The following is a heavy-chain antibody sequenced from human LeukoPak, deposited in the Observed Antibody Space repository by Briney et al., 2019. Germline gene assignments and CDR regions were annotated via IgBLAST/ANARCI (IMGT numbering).Heavy chain of an antibody. CDR2: MYYSGST. CDR1: GDAITGSSYY. CDR3: ARQYYDRTGYYYFDY. Sequence: SETLSLTCTVSGDAITGSSYYWGWIPQPPGKGLEWTGSMYYSGSTYSNPSLKSRVTMSADTSKNQFSLKLSSVSAADTAVYYCARQYYDRTGYYYFDYWDQGTLVSVSS. V-gene: IGHV4-39*01. D-gene: IGHD3-22*01. J-gene: IGHJ4*02.